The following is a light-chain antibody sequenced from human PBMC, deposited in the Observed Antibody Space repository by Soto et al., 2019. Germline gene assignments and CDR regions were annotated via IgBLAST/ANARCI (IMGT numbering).Light chain of an antibody. V-gene: IGKV1-33*01. CDR2: DAS. J-gene: IGKJ3*01. CDR1: HDISNY. CDR3: QQYDTLSVT. Sequence: DIQMTQSPSSLSASVGDRVTITCQASHDISNYLNWYQQKLGKAPKLLIYDASTLEPGVPSRFSVSGSGTKFISTIISVEPEDIATYYSQQYDTLSVTFGPGTEVYIK.